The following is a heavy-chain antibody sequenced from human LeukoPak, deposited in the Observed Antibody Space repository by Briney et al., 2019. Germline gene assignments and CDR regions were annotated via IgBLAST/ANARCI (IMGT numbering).Heavy chain of an antibody. J-gene: IGHJ5*02. CDR1: GGSISSGDYY. CDR2: IHTSGST. V-gene: IGHV4-61*02. Sequence: SETLSLTCTVSGGSISSGDYYWTWIRQSAGKGLEWIARIHTSGSTNYKPSLQSRVTIAIDTSKNQFSLKLSSVTAADTAVYYCARVWNRGWLDPWGQGTLVTVSS. D-gene: IGHD7-27*01. CDR3: ARVWNRGWLDP.